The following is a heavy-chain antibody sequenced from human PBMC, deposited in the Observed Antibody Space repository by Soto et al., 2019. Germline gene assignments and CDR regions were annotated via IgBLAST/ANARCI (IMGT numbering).Heavy chain of an antibody. CDR3: ARCSLVVVPAPGFDP. Sequence: SETLSLTCAVYGGSFSGYYWSWIRQPPGKGLEWIGEINHSGSTNCNPSLKSRVTISVDTSKNQFSLKLSSVTAADTTVYYCARCSLVVVPAPGFDPWGRGTLVTVSS. V-gene: IGHV4-34*01. D-gene: IGHD2-2*01. CDR1: GGSFSGYY. CDR2: INHSGST. J-gene: IGHJ5*02.